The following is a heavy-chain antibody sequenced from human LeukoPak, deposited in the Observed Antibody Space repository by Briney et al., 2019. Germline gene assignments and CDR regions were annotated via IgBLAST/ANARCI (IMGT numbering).Heavy chain of an antibody. Sequence: PSGTLSLTCAVSGGSISSSNWWSWARQPPGKGLEWIGEIYHSGSTNYNPSLKSRVTISVDKSKNQFSLKLSSVTAADTAVYYCARVRDIVVVPAARVFDYWGQGTLVTVSS. V-gene: IGHV4-4*02. CDR2: IYHSGST. CDR1: GGSISSSNW. D-gene: IGHD2-2*01. J-gene: IGHJ4*02. CDR3: ARVRDIVVVPAARVFDY.